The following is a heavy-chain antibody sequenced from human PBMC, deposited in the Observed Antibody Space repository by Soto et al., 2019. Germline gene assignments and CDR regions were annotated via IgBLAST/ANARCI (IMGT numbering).Heavy chain of an antibody. D-gene: IGHD3-3*01. CDR1: GFTFSDAW. CDR3: ATVRRGYYLLFGN. Sequence: EVQLVESGGGFVKPGGSLRLSCAASGFTFSDAWMTWVRQAPGKGLEWVGRTKSKSDGGTRDYAVALKDRFTISRDDSINTLYLHINSLKTEDTAVYYCATVRRGYYLLFGNCGQGTLVTVSS. J-gene: IGHJ4*02. CDR2: TKSKSDGGTR. V-gene: IGHV3-15*01.